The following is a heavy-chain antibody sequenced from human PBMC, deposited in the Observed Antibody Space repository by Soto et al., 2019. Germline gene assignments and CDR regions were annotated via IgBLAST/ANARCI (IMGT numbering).Heavy chain of an antibody. Sequence: SEPLSPTCAVSGGSFTSNNWWTWVRQPPGQGLEWIGEIYRTGRTNNNPSLKSRVTISLDKYENQFSLRATALAAAGTAVYYCASRDTGTSVDYWGQGTLVTVSS. D-gene: IGHD1-7*01. V-gene: IGHV4-4*02. CDR1: GGSFTSNNW. J-gene: IGHJ4*02. CDR3: ASRDTGTSVDY. CDR2: IYRTGRT.